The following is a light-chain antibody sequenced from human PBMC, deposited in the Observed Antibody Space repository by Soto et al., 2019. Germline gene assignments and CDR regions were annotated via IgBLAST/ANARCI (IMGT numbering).Light chain of an antibody. Sequence: EIVLTQSPGTLSLSPGERATVSCRASQSVSSSFVAWYQQKPGQAPRLLIYGASSRATGIPDRFSGSGSGTDFTLTISRLEPEDLAVYYCQQYGSSPETFGGGTKVEIK. J-gene: IGKJ4*01. CDR3: QQYGSSPET. CDR1: QSVSSSF. V-gene: IGKV3-20*01. CDR2: GAS.